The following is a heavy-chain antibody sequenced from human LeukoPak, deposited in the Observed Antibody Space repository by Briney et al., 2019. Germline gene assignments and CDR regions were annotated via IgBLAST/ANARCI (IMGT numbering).Heavy chain of an antibody. CDR2: IRSKTDGGTT. J-gene: IGHJ1*01. CDR1: GDFISGSY. Sequence: ETLSLTCTVSGDFISGSYWTWVRQPAGKGLEWIGRIRSKTDGGTTDYAVSVQGRFTISRDDSKNTPYLQMSSLKTEDTAVYYCAKHIYGVVSIQQWGQGTLVTVSS. CDR3: AKHIYGVVSIQQ. V-gene: IGHV3-15*01. D-gene: IGHD3-3*01.